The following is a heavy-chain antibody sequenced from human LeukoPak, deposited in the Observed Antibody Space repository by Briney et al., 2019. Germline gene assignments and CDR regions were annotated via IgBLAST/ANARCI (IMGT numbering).Heavy chain of an antibody. D-gene: IGHD5-18*01. J-gene: IGHJ4*02. CDR1: GYTFTSYA. CDR2: INTNTGNP. Sequence: GASVKVSCKASGYTFTSYAMNWVRQAPGQGLEWMGWINTNTGNPTYAQGFTGRFVFSLDTSVSTAYLQISSLKAEDTAVYYCARAPVDGEYSYGGWYFDYWGQGTLVTVSS. V-gene: IGHV7-4-1*02. CDR3: ARAPVDGEYSYGGWYFDY.